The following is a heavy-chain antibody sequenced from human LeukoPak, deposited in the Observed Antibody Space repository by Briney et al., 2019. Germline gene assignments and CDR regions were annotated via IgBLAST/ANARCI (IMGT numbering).Heavy chain of an antibody. CDR3: ARTRYYYNSRSYGAPYYFDY. V-gene: IGHV4-39*01. D-gene: IGHD3-10*01. CDR2: IYYSGST. Sequence: PSETLSLTCAVSGGSISSNSYYWGWIRQPPGKGLEWIGSIYYSGSTYYNPSLKSRVTISVDTSKNQFSLKLSSVTTADTAVYYCARTRYYYNSRSYGAPYYFDYWGQGTLVTVSS. CDR1: GGSISSNSYY. J-gene: IGHJ4*02.